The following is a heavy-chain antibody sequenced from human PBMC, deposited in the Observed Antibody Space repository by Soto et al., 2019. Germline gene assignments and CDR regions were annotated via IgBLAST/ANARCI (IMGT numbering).Heavy chain of an antibody. CDR1: GFTFSSYA. D-gene: IGHD1-26*01. CDR3: AKDRLDGYGIVGI. J-gene: IGHJ3*02. CDR2: VSGSGGSI. V-gene: IGHV3-23*01. Sequence: EVQLLESGGGLVQPGGSLRLSCAASGFTFSSYAMSWVRQAPGKGLEWVSSVSGSGGSIYYADSVKGRFTISRDNSKNTLYLQMNSLRAEDRAVYYCAKDRLDGYGIVGIWGQGTMVTVSS.